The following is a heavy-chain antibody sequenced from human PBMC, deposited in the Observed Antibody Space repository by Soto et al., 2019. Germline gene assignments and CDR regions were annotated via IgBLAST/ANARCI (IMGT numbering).Heavy chain of an antibody. J-gene: IGHJ2*01. CDR2: IYYSGST. CDR1: GGSISSGGYY. CDR3: ARVTIAAAATDYWYFDL. V-gene: IGHV4-31*03. Sequence: QVQLQESGPGLVKPSQTLSLTCTVSGGSISSGGYYWSWIRQHPGKGLEWIGHIYYSGSTYYNPSLTSRVTISVDTSKNQFSLKLSSVTAADTAVYYCARVTIAAAATDYWYFDLWGRGTLVTVSS. D-gene: IGHD6-13*01.